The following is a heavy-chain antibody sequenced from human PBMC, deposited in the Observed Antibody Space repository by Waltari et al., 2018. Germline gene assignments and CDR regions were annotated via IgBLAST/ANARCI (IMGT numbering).Heavy chain of an antibody. CDR3: ARGVGDTIFGVAGGWFDP. V-gene: IGHV4-61*09. CDR1: GGSISSGSYY. Sequence: QVQLQESGPGLVKPSQTLSLTCTVSGGSISSGSYYWSWIRQPAGKGLEWIGYIYTSGSTNYNPSLKSRVTISVDTSKNQFSLKLSSVTAAATAVYYCARGVGDTIFGVAGGWFDPWGQGTLVTVSS. CDR2: IYTSGST. J-gene: IGHJ5*02. D-gene: IGHD3-3*01.